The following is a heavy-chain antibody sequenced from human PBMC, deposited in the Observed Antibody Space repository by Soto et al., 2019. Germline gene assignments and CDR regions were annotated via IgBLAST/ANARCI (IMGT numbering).Heavy chain of an antibody. D-gene: IGHD3-16*01. CDR3: ARPAFRRWPRGGMDWFDP. V-gene: IGHV4-39*01. CDR1: GGSISSSSYY. CDR2: IYYSGST. J-gene: IGHJ5*02. Sequence: SETLSLTCTVSGGSISSSSYYWGWIRQPPGKGLEWIGSIYYSGSTYYNPSLKSRVTISVDTSKNQFSLKLSSVTAADTAVYYCARPAFRRWPRGGMDWFDPWGQGTLVTVSS.